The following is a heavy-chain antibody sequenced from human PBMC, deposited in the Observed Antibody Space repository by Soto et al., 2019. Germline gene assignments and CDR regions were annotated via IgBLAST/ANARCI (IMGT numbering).Heavy chain of an antibody. D-gene: IGHD6-13*01. V-gene: IGHV5-10-1*01. J-gene: IGHJ5*02. CDR3: ARHGRPAYSSSWPATREFDP. CDR1: GYSFTSYW. Sequence: PGESLKISCKGSGYSFTSYWISWVRQMPGKGLEWMGRIDPSDSYTNYSPSFQGHVTISADKSISTAYLQWSSLKASDTASYYCARHGRPAYSSSWPATREFDPWGQGTLVTVS. CDR2: IDPSDSYT.